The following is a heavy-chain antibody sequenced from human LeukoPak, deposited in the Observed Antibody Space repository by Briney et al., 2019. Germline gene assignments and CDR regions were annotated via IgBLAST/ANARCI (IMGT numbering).Heavy chain of an antibody. Sequence: GGSLRLSCAASGVTFSSYAMSWVRQAPGKGLVWVSRINSDGSSTSYADSVKGRFTISRDNAKNTLYLQMNSLRAEDTAVYHCARDRIVGATIDAFDIWGQGTMVTVSS. CDR2: INSDGSST. V-gene: IGHV3-74*01. J-gene: IGHJ3*02. D-gene: IGHD1-26*01. CDR1: GVTFSSYA. CDR3: ARDRIVGATIDAFDI.